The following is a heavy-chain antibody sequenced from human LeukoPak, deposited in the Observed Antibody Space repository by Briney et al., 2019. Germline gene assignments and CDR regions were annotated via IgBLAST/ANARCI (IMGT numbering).Heavy chain of an antibody. CDR1: GFTFSSYA. Sequence: PGGSLRLSCAASGFTFSSYAMSWVRQAPGKGLEWVSATSGSGGSTYYADSVKGRFTISRDNSKNTLYLQMNSLRAEDTAVYYCAKDLQYPDPGGVGYWGQGTLVTVSS. J-gene: IGHJ4*02. CDR3: AKDLQYPDPGGVGY. D-gene: IGHD2/OR15-2a*01. V-gene: IGHV3-23*01. CDR2: TSGSGGST.